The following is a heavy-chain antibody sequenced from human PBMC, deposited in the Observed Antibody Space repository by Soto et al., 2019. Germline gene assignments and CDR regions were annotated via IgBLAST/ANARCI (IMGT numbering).Heavy chain of an antibody. D-gene: IGHD3-9*01. CDR1: GFTFSSYG. CDR3: AKEFFYDILTGYYSPETDY. V-gene: IGHV3-30*18. CDR2: ISYDGSNK. J-gene: IGHJ4*02. Sequence: ESGGGVVQPGRSLRLSCAASGFTFSSYGMHWVRQAPGKGLEWVAVISYDGSNKYYADSVKGRFTISRDNSKNTLYLQMNSLRAEDTAVYYCAKEFFYDILTGYYSPETDYWGQGTLVTVSS.